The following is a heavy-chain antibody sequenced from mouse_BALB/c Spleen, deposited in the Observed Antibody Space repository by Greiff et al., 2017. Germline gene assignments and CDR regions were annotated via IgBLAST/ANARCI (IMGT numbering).Heavy chain of an antibody. D-gene: IGHD2-1*01. V-gene: IGHV1-7*01. CDR3: AREGGKGAMDY. CDR1: GNTFTGYW. Sequence: VKLQKSGADLPNPGASVRRSSRASGNTFTGYWMTWVKKRLGQGLEWIGYFNLSTGYTEYNQKFKDKATLTADKSSSTAYMQLSSLTSEDSAVYYCAREGGKGAMDYWGQGTSVTVSS. J-gene: IGHJ4*01. CDR2: FNLSTGYT.